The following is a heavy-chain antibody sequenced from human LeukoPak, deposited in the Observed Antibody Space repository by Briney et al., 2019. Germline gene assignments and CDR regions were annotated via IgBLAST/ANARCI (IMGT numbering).Heavy chain of an antibody. CDR1: GGTFSSYA. CDR2: IIPIFGTA. V-gene: IGHV1-69*06. D-gene: IGHD5-18*01. CDR3: ASTTRGYSYGNFDY. Sequence: ASVKVSCTASGGTFSSYAISWVRQAPGQGLEWMGGIIPIFGTANYAQKFQGRVTITADKSTSTAYMELSSLRSEDTAVYYCASTTRGYSYGNFDYWGQGTLVTVSS. J-gene: IGHJ4*02.